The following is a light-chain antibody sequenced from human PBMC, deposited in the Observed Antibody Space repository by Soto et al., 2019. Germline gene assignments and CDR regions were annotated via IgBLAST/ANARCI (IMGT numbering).Light chain of an antibody. CDR1: QSVTTY. Sequence: LTQSPATVSLSTGERDTLSCRAIQSVTTYLAWYQQKPGQAPRLLIYDASSRATGIPARFSGSGSGTDFTLTISSLEPEDFAFYYCLQRSNWPPLLSFGGGT. J-gene: IGKJ4*01. CDR2: DAS. V-gene: IGKV3-11*01. CDR3: LQRSNWPPLLS.